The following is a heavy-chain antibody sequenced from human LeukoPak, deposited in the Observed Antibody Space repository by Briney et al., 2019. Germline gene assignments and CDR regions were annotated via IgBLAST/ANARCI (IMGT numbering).Heavy chain of an antibody. CDR3: AREMQWRRGWFDP. Sequence: SETLSLTCAVYGGSFSGYYWSWLRQPPGKGLEWLGEINHSGSTNYNPSLKRRVTISVDTSKNQFSLKLSSVTAADTAVYYCAREMQWRRGWFDPWGQGTLVTVSS. CDR1: GGSFSGYY. V-gene: IGHV4-34*01. CDR2: INHSGST. D-gene: IGHD2-8*01. J-gene: IGHJ5*02.